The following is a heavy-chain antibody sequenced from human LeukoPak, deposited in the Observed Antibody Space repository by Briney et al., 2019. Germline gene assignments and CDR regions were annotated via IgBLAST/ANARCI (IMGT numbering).Heavy chain of an antibody. D-gene: IGHD6-13*01. Sequence: PGGSLRLSCAASGFTFSSYAMNWVRQAPGKGLEWVSDISGSGGSTYNADSVKGRFTISRDNSKNTLYLQMNSLRAEDTAVYYCAKGYQLVLDYYYGMDVWGQGTTVTVSS. CDR1: GFTFSSYA. CDR3: AKGYQLVLDYYYGMDV. J-gene: IGHJ6*02. CDR2: ISGSGGST. V-gene: IGHV3-23*01.